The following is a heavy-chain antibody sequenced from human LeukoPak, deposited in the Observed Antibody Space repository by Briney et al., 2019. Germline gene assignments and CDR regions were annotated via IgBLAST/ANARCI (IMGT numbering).Heavy chain of an antibody. V-gene: IGHV3-30*03. Sequence: PGGSLRLSCAASGFTFSNYGMHWVRQAPGMGLEWVASISYGESNKDYSDYMKRRFTISGDNSKNTSYLQVNNLRGDEPAVYYCARDIQELVYDFWSGSYEEGFDYWGRGTLVSVSS. J-gene: IGHJ4*02. CDR3: ARDIQELVYDFWSGSYEEGFDY. CDR1: GFTFSNYG. CDR2: ISYGESNK. D-gene: IGHD3-3*01.